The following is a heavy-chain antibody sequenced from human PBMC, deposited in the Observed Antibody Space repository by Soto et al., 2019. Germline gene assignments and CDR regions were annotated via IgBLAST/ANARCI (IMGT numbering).Heavy chain of an antibody. CDR3: ARNLARTINWFDP. J-gene: IGHJ5*02. V-gene: IGHV1-2*02. CDR1: GYTFTGYY. CDR2: INPNSGGT. Sequence: ASVKVSCKASGYTFTGYYMHWVRQAPGQGLEWMGWINPNSGGTNYAQKFQGRVTMTRDTSISTAYMELSRLRSDDTAVYYCARNLARTINWFDPWGQGTLVTVSS.